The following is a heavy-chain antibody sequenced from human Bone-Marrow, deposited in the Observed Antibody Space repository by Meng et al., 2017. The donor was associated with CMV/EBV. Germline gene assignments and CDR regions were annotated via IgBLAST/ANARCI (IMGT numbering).Heavy chain of an antibody. V-gene: IGHV3-23*01. CDR3: AKGEGIVVVPAANEY. Sequence: ESLKISCAASGFTFSSYAMSWVRQAPGKGLEWVSAISGSGGSTYYADSVKGRFTISRDNSKNTWYLQTNSLRAEDTAVYYCAKGEGIVVVPAANEYWGQGTLVTVSS. CDR1: GFTFSSYA. CDR2: ISGSGGST. D-gene: IGHD2-2*01. J-gene: IGHJ4*02.